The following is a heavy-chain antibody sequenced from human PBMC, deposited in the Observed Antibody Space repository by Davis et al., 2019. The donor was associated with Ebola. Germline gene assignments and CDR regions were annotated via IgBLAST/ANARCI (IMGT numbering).Heavy chain of an antibody. J-gene: IGHJ6*03. Sequence: GESLKISCAASGFTVSSNYMSWVRQAPGKGLEWVSVIYSGGSTYYADSVKGRFTISRDNSKNTLYLQMNSLRAEDTAVYYCASRGGVTDYYYYMDVWGKGTTVTVSS. D-gene: IGHD3-16*01. CDR3: ASRGGVTDYYYYMDV. CDR2: IYSGGST. CDR1: GFTVSSNY. V-gene: IGHV3-53*01.